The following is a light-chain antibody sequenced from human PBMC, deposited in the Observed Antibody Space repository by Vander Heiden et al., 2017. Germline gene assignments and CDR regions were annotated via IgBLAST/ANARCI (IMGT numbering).Light chain of an antibody. CDR3: QTWDSNTWV. Sequence: SYELTQPPSVSVSPGQTVSIPCSGDNLGDKDVRWSQQKPGQSPVLVIYQGYKRPSGIPERFSGSNSGNTATLTISGTQAMDEADYYCQTWDSNTWVFGGGTKLTVL. V-gene: IGLV3-1*01. J-gene: IGLJ3*02. CDR1: NLGDKD. CDR2: QGY.